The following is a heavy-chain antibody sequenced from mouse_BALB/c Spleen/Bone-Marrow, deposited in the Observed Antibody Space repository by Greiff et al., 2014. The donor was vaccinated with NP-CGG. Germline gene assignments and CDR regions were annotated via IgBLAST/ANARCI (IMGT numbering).Heavy chain of an antibody. V-gene: IGHV14-3*02. CDR1: GFNIKDTY. CDR2: IDPANGNT. D-gene: IGHD1-1*01. Sequence: VHLQQSGAELVKPGASVKLSCTASGFNIKDTYMHWVKQRPEQGLEWIGRIDPANGNTKYDPKFQGKATITADKSSNTAYLQLSSLTSADTAVYYCARYYYGSSYFDYWGQGTTLTVSS. CDR3: ARYYYGSSYFDY. J-gene: IGHJ2*01.